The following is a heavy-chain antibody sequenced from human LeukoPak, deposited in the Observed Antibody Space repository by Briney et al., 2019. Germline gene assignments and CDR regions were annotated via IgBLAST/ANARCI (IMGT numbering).Heavy chain of an antibody. CDR3: ATTRYDAFDI. D-gene: IGHD4-17*01. J-gene: IGHJ3*02. Sequence: GGSLRLSCAASGFTFSYYWMHWVRQTPGKGLEWVSLIYSGGSTYYADSVRGRFTISRDNSKNTLCLQMNSLRAEDTAVYYCATTRYDAFDIWGQGTMVTVSS. CDR2: IYSGGST. V-gene: IGHV3-53*01. CDR1: GFTFSYYW.